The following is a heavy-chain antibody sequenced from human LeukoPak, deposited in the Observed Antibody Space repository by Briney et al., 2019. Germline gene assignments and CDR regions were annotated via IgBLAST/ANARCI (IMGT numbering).Heavy chain of an antibody. CDR3: ARAWLSSSGTDAFDI. CDR1: GGSLSSYY. V-gene: IGHV4-59*01. Sequence: SETPSLTCTVSGGSLSSYYWSWVRQPPGKGLEWIGYIYYSGSTNYNPSLKSRVTISVDTSKNQFSLKLSSVTAADTAVYYCARAWLSSSGTDAFDIWGQGTMVTVSS. D-gene: IGHD3-22*01. CDR2: IYYSGST. J-gene: IGHJ3*02.